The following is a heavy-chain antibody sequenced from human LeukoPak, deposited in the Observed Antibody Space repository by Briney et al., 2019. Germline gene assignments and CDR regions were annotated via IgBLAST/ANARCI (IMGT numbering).Heavy chain of an antibody. CDR2: IRYDGSNK. D-gene: IGHD3-10*01. CDR3: ARDRIAWGSGGLDWFDP. V-gene: IGHV3-30*02. J-gene: IGHJ5*02. Sequence: PGGSLRLSCAASGFTFSSNGMHWVRQAPGKGLEWPAFIRYDGSNKYYADPVKGRFTISRDNSKNTLYLQMNSLRAEDTAVYYCARDRIAWGSGGLDWFDPWGQGTLVTVSS. CDR1: GFTFSSNG.